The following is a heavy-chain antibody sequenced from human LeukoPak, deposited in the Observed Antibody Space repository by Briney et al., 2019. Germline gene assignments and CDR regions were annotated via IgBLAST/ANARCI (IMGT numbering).Heavy chain of an antibody. CDR1: GFTLSSYT. D-gene: IGHD6-19*01. Sequence: PGGSMRLARAASGFTLSSYTMMWDRPAPGRGMEYVSSTISSRSRIFYADSVKGRFTIPRDNAKNSLYLQMNVLRAEDTAVYYCARGPVGYQGYSSAWYTDYWGQGTLVSVSS. CDR2: TISSRSRI. J-gene: IGHJ4*02. CDR3: ARGPVGYQGYSSAWYTDY. V-gene: IGHV3-21*01.